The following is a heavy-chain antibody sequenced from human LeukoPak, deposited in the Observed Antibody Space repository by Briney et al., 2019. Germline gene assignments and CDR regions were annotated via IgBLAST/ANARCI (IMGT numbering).Heavy chain of an antibody. CDR1: GYTFTSYD. CDR3: ARGRTVVRGVNELGY. J-gene: IGHJ4*02. V-gene: IGHV1-8*01. Sequence: ASVKDSCKASGYTFTSYDINWVRQATGQGLEWMGWMNPNSGNTGYAQKFQGRVTMTRNTSISTAYMELSSLRSEDTAVYYCARGRTVVRGVNELGYWGQGTLVTVSS. D-gene: IGHD3-10*01. CDR2: MNPNSGNT.